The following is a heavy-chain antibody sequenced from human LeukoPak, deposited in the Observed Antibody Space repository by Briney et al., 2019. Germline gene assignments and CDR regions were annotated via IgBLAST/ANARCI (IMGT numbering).Heavy chain of an antibody. D-gene: IGHD6-13*01. J-gene: IGHJ4*02. Sequence: SETLSLTCTVSGGSISSYYWSWIRQPAGKGLEWIGRIYTSGSTNYNPSLKSRVTMSVDTSKNQFSLKLSSVTAADTAVYYCARDRASRSSSWFDYWGQGTLVTASS. V-gene: IGHV4-4*07. CDR2: IYTSGST. CDR3: ARDRASRSSSWFDY. CDR1: GGSISSYY.